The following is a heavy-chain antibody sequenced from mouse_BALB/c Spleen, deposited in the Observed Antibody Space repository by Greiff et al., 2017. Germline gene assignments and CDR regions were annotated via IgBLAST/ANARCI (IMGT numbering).Heavy chain of an antibody. CDR1: GFTFSNYW. D-gene: IGHD1-1*02. CDR2: IRLKSNNYAT. V-gene: IGHV6-6*02. CDR3: TRDYRFAY. J-gene: IGHJ3*01. Sequence: EVKLEESGGGLVQPGGSMKLSCVASGFTFSNYWMNWVRQSPEKGLEWVAEIRLKSNNYATHYAESVKGRFTISRDDSKSSVYLQMNNLRAEDTGIYYCTRDYRFAYWGQGTLVTVSA.